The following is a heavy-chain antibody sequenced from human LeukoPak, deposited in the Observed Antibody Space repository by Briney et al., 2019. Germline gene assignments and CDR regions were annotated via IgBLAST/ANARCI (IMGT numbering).Heavy chain of an antibody. V-gene: IGHV3-30*18. D-gene: IGHD2-8*01. CDR1: GFTFGNAW. Sequence: PGGSLRLSCAASGFTFGNAWMTWVRQAPGKGLEWVAVISYDGSNKYYADSVKGRFTISRDNSKNTLYLQMNSLRAEDTAVYYCAKENIVLMVYAPAAFDIWGQGTMVTVSS. J-gene: IGHJ3*02. CDR2: ISYDGSNK. CDR3: AKENIVLMVYAPAAFDI.